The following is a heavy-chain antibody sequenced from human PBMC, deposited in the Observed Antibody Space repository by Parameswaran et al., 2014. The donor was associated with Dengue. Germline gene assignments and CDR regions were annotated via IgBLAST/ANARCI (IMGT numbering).Heavy chain of an antibody. D-gene: IGHD3-16*02. V-gene: IGHV1-18*01. CDR2: ITPYNGNA. J-gene: IGHJ2*01. CDR3: ARSGSSYPPGSFDL. Sequence: WVRQAPGQGPEWMGWITPYNGNAKYSQKFQGRLTVSTDTSTSTVYMELRSLRTDDTAVYFCARSGSSYPPGSFDLWGLGTLVTVSS.